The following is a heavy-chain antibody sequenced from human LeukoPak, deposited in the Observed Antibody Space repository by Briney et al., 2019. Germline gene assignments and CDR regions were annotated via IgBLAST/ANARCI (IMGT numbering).Heavy chain of an antibody. J-gene: IGHJ4*02. CDR1: RVTFSSEW. CDR2: INTDVRTS. Sequence: PGGSLRLSCAASRVTFSSEWMHWVGQAPGQGLVWVSRINTDVRTSNYAASVKGRFTISRDKAENPLYLQMNSLRAEATAVYYCARGSPAAVWGQGALVTVSS. V-gene: IGHV3-74*01. CDR3: ARGSPAAV. D-gene: IGHD6-25*01.